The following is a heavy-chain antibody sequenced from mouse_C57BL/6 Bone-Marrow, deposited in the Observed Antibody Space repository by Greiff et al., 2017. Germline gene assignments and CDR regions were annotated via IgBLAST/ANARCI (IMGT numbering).Heavy chain of an antibody. J-gene: IGHJ2*01. CDR2: FYPGDGDI. Sequence: VQLQQSGPELVKPGASVKISCKASGYAFSSSWMNWVKQRPGKGLEWIGRFYPGDGDINYNGKFKGKATLTADKSSSTAYMQLSSLTSEDSAVYFCARITAVVAPDYWGQGTTLTVSS. CDR1: GYAFSSSW. V-gene: IGHV1-82*01. D-gene: IGHD1-1*01. CDR3: ARITAVVAPDY.